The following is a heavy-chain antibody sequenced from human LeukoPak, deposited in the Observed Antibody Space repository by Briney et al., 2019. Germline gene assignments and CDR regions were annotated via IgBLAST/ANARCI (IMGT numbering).Heavy chain of an antibody. CDR3: ARDPDYSRRRFDI. D-gene: IGHD2-15*01. V-gene: IGHV1-8*03. CDR2: MNPNSGNT. J-gene: IGHJ3*02. Sequence: ASVKVSCKASGYTFTSYDINWVRQATGQGLEWMGWMNPNSGNTGYAQKFQGRVTITRNTSISTAYMELSSLRSEDTAVYYCARDPDYSRRRFDIWGQGTMVAVSS. CDR1: GYTFTSYD.